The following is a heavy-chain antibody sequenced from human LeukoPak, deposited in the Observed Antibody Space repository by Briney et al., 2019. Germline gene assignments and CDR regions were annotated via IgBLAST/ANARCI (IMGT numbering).Heavy chain of an antibody. D-gene: IGHD2-2*01. Sequence: ASVKVSCKVSGYTLTELSMHWVRQAPGKGLEWMGGFDAEDGETIYAQKFQGRVTMTEDTSTDTAYMELSSLRSEDTAVYYCATYLKNIVVVPAAIGWFDPWGQGTLVTVSS. CDR1: GYTLTELS. J-gene: IGHJ5*02. CDR3: ATYLKNIVVVPAAIGWFDP. V-gene: IGHV1-24*01. CDR2: FDAEDGET.